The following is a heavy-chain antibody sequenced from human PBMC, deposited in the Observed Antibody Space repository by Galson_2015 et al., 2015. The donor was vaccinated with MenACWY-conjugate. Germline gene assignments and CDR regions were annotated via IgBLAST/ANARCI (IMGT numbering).Heavy chain of an antibody. CDR3: ARHPPGGRGMDV. D-gene: IGHD1-26*01. CDR2: ISPDDSNT. V-gene: IGHV5-51*01. Sequence: QSGAEVKKPGESLKISCTGSGYNFSTYWIGWVRQMPGKGLEWMGLISPDDSNTRYSPAFQSQVTISADRSISTAYLQWNTLQASDTAIYYCARHPPGGRGMDVWGQGTTVTVSS. CDR1: GYNFSTYW. J-gene: IGHJ6*02.